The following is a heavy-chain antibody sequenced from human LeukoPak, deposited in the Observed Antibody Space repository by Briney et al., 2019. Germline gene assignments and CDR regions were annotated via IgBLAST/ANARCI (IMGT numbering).Heavy chain of an antibody. CDR2: ISYDGSNK. CDR1: GFTFNSYA. V-gene: IGHV3-30-3*01. Sequence: GGSLRLSCAASGFTFNSYAMHWVRQAPGKGLEWVAVISYDGSNKYYADSVKGRFTISRDNSKNTLYLQMNSLRAEDTAVYYCARGFRYFDLWGRGTLVTVSS. J-gene: IGHJ2*01. CDR3: ARGFRYFDL.